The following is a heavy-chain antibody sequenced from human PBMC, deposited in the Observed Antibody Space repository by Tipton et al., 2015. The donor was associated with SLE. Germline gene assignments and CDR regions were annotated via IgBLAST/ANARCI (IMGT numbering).Heavy chain of an antibody. CDR1: GFSFSDFG. J-gene: IGHJ4*02. Sequence: SLRLSCTTSGFSFSDFGMNWVRQAPGKGLEWVSFISRSSSYMYYSDSVKGRFTISRDNANKSLYLQMNNLRAEDTAVYYCARVTSLVDYWGQGTLVTVSS. CDR3: ARVTSLVDY. CDR2: ISRSSSYM. D-gene: IGHD1-20*01. V-gene: IGHV3-21*01.